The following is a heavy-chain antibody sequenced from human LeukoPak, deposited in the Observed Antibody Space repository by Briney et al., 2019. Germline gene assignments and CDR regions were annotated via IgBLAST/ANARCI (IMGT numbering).Heavy chain of an antibody. Sequence: ASVKVSCKASGYTFTDHFMHWVRQAPGQGLEWMGIISPSGGSTSYAQKFQGRVTMTRDTSTSTVYMELSSLRSEDTAVYYCARSHSYYYDSSGYYSDYWGQGTLVTVSS. CDR1: GYTFTDHF. D-gene: IGHD3-22*01. V-gene: IGHV1-46*01. CDR3: ARSHSYYYDSSGYYSDY. CDR2: ISPSGGST. J-gene: IGHJ4*02.